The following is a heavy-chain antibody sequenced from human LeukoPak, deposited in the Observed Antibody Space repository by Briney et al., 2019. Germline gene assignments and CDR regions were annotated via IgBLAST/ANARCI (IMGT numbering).Heavy chain of an antibody. J-gene: IGHJ4*02. CDR3: AKTRKYSSGWLYYFDY. CDR2: ISGSGGST. V-gene: IGHV3-23*01. D-gene: IGHD6-19*01. CDR1: GFTFSSYA. Sequence: GGSLRLSCAASGFTFSSYAMGWVRQAPGKGLEWVSAISGSGGSTYYADSVKGRFTISRDNSKNTLYLQMNSLRAEDTAVYYCAKTRKYSSGWLYYFDYWGQGTLVTVSS.